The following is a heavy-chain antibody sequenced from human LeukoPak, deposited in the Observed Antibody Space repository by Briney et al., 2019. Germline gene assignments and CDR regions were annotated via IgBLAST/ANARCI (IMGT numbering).Heavy chain of an antibody. J-gene: IGHJ5*02. V-gene: IGHV1-2*02. Sequence: GASVKVSCKASGYTFTGYYMHWVRQAPGQGLEWMGWINPNSGGTNYAQKFQGRVTMTRDTSISTAYMELSRLRSDDTAVYYCARGNYYDTGGYGNYNWFDPWGQGTLVTVSS. CDR2: INPNSGGT. CDR3: ARGNYYDTGGYGNYNWFDP. CDR1: GYTFTGYY. D-gene: IGHD3-22*01.